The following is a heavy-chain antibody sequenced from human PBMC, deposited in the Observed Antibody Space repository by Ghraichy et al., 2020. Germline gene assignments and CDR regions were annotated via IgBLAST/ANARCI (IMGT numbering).Heavy chain of an antibody. CDR2: ISYDGRNK. CDR3: AKVRGEFYRGYLTDY. CDR1: GFTFSTFG. Sequence: GGSLRLSCVASGFTFSTFGMHWVRQTPGKGLEWVALISYDGRNKNYVDSVKGRFTISRDNSKNTLYLQMNSLTAEDTALYFCAKVRGEFYRGYLTDYWGQGTLVTVSS. D-gene: IGHD3-10*01. J-gene: IGHJ4*02. V-gene: IGHV3-30*18.